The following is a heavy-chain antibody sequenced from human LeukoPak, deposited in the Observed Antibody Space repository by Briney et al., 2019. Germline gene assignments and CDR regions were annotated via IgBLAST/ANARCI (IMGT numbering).Heavy chain of an antibody. CDR3: ARDRLAVAGAQGDWFDP. Sequence: SETLSLTCTVPGGSISSYYWSWIRQPPGKGLECIVYIYYSGSTNYNPSLKSRVTIPVDTSKNQFSLKLSSVTAADTAVYYCARDRLAVAGAQGDWFDPWGQGTLVTVSS. CDR1: GGSISSYY. V-gene: IGHV4-59*01. J-gene: IGHJ5*02. D-gene: IGHD6-19*01. CDR2: IYYSGST.